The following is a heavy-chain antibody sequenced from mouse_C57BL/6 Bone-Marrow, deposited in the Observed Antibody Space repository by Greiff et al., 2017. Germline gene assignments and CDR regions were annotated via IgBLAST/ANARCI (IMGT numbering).Heavy chain of an antibody. CDR3: ARGAGDY. V-gene: IGHV1-20*01. CDR1: GYSFTGYF. Sequence: DVKLQESGPELVKPGDSVKISCKASGYSFTGYFMNWVMQSHGKSLEWIGRINPYNGDTFYNQKFKGKATLTVDKSSSTAHMELRSLTSEDSAVYYCARGAGDYWGQGTTLTVSS. CDR2: INPYNGDT. J-gene: IGHJ2*01.